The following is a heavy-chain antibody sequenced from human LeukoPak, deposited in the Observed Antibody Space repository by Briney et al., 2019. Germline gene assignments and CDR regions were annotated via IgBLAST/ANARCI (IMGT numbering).Heavy chain of an antibody. CDR3: ARVYKIYDSSGYYPAAVDY. V-gene: IGHV4-61*01. D-gene: IGHD3-22*01. CDR2: IYYSGST. CDR1: GGSVSSGSYY. Sequence: KASETLSLTCTVSGGSVSSGSYYWSWIRQPPGKGLEWIGYIYYSGSTNYNPSLKSRVTISVDTSKNQFSLKLSSVTAADTAVYYCARVYKIYDSSGYYPAAVDYWGQGTLVTVSS. J-gene: IGHJ4*02.